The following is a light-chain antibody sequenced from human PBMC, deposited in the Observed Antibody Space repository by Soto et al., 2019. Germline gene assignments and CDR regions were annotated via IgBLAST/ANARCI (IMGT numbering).Light chain of an antibody. J-gene: IGLJ3*02. CDR2: EVS. Sequence: QSVLTQPPSASGSPGQSVTISCTGTSSDVGIYNYVSWYQQHPGKAPKLIIYEVSKRPSGVPDRFSASKSGNTASLTISGLQAEDEADYYCCSYAGSSTWVFGGGTKLTVL. V-gene: IGLV2-8*01. CDR1: SSDVGIYNY. CDR3: CSYAGSSTWV.